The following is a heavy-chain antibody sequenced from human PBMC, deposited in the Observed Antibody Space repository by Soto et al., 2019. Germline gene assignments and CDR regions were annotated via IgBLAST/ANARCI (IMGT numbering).Heavy chain of an antibody. V-gene: IGHV1-69*01. Sequence: QVQLVQSGAEVKKPGSSVKVSCKASGGTFSSYAISWVRQAPGQGLEWMGGIIPIFGTANYAQKFQGRVTITADESTSTAYMELSSLRPEDTALYYCARVGPNCSGGSCFDYYYYYGMDVWGQGTTVTVSS. CDR2: IIPIFGTA. J-gene: IGHJ6*02. CDR3: ARVGPNCSGGSCFDYYYYYGMDV. D-gene: IGHD2-15*01. CDR1: GGTFSSYA.